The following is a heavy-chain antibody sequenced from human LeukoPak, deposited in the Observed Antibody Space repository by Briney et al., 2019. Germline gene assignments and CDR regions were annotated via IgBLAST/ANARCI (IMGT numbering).Heavy chain of an antibody. Sequence: PSQTLSLTCTVSGASIRSGDYYWTWIRQPPGKGLEWIGEINHSGSTNYNPSLKSRVTISVDTSKNQFSLKLSSVTAADTAVYYCASTCSGGSCSYYFDYWGQGTLVTVSS. D-gene: IGHD2-15*01. CDR2: INHSGST. V-gene: IGHV4-30-4*08. J-gene: IGHJ4*02. CDR1: GASIRSGDYY. CDR3: ASTCSGGSCSYYFDY.